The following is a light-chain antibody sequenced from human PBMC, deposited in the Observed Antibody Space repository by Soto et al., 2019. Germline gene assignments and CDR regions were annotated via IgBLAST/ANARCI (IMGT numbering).Light chain of an antibody. Sequence: QPVLTQPPSVSGAPGQGVTISCTGSSSNIGAGYDVHWYQQLPGTAPKLLIYGNSNRPSGVPDRFSGSTSKSGTSASLAITGLQAEDEADYYCQSFDSSLRVVVFGGGTKLTVL. J-gene: IGLJ2*01. CDR3: QSFDSSLRVVV. CDR2: GNS. V-gene: IGLV1-40*01. CDR1: SSNIGAGYD.